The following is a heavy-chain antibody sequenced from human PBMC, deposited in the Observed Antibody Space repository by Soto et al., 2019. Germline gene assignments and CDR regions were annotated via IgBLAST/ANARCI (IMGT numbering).Heavy chain of an antibody. V-gene: IGHV5-51*01. CDR2: IYPGDSDT. CDR3: ARLANISAFEN. D-gene: IGHD2-21*01. Sequence: PXEFKRISDQGSRYICTNYWHVWVRQMPGKGLEWMGIIYPGDSDTRYSPSFQGQVTISADKSISTAYLQWRSLKASDTAMYYCARLANISAFENWGHGTLVTV. CDR1: RYICTNYW. J-gene: IGHJ4*01.